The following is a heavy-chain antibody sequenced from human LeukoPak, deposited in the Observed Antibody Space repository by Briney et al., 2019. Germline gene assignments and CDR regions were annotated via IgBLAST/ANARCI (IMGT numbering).Heavy chain of an antibody. CDR3: AREVEEVGATYYFDY. V-gene: IGHV4-61*02. D-gene: IGHD1-26*01. J-gene: IGHJ4*02. Sequence: SETLSLTCTVSGGSISSGSYYWSWIRQPAGKGLEWIGRIYTSGSTNYNPSLKSRVTISEDTSKNQFSLKLSSVTAADTAVYYCAREVEEVGATYYFDYWGQGTLVTVSS. CDR2: IYTSGST. CDR1: GGSISSGSYY.